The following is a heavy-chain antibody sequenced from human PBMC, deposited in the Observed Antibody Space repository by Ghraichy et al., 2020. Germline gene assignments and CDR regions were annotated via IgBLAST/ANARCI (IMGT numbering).Heavy chain of an antibody. CDR3: ARASSSYDNSGWFKEAGQVPY. CDR2: VSHSGGT. D-gene: IGHD6-19*01. Sequence: SETLSLTCAVYGGSFSDYYWNWIRQPPGKRLEWIGDVSHSGGTNYSPSLRSRLTISVDTSRNQFSLRLSSVTAADTAVYYCARASSSYDNSGWFKEAGQVPYWGQGTLVTVSS. V-gene: IGHV4-34*01. CDR1: GGSFSDYY. J-gene: IGHJ4*02.